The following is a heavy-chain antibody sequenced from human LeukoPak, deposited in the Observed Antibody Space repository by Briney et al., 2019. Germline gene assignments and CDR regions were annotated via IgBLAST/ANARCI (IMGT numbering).Heavy chain of an antibody. D-gene: IGHD6-19*01. CDR2: IYSGGST. V-gene: IGHV3-66*01. CDR1: GFTVSSNY. Sequence: PGGSLRLSCAASGFTVSSNYMSWVRQAPGKGLEWVSVIYSGGSTYYADSVKGRFTISRDNSKNTLYLQMNSLRAEDTAVYYCAREIAVAGRYYFDYWGQGTLVTVSS. CDR3: AREIAVAGRYYFDY. J-gene: IGHJ4*02.